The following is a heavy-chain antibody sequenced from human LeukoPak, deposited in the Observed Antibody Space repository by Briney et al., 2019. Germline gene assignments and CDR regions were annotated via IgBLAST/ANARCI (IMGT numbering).Heavy chain of an antibody. CDR2: INQDGSDK. D-gene: IGHD5-18*01. CDR1: GFTFSSYW. CDR3: ARDGGYSYGSDY. J-gene: IGHJ4*02. V-gene: IGHV3-7*01. Sequence: PGGSLRLSCAASGFTFSSYWMSWVRQAPGKGLAWVANINQDGSDKYYVDSVKGRFTISRDIAKNSLYLQMNSLRAEDTAVYYCARDGGYSYGSDYWGQGTLVTVSS.